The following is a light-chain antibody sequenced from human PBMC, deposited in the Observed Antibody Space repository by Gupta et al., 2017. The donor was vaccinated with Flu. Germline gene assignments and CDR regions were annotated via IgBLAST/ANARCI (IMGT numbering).Light chain of an antibody. CDR2: DNN. V-gene: IGLV3-21*02. J-gene: IGLJ2*01. Sequence: SYILTQAPSVSVAPGQTARITCGENNIGSKSVHWYQQKPGQAPVVVLYDNNDRPSEIPARFSGSNSGNTATLAISRGEAGDEADYFCQVWDSSRDHPVVFGGGTKLTVL. CDR1: NIGSKS. CDR3: QVWDSSRDHPVV.